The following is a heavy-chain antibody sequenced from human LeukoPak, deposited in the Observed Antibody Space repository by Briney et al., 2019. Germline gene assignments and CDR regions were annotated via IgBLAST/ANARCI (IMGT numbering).Heavy chain of an antibody. CDR1: GFTFSSYA. J-gene: IGHJ5*02. Sequence: TGGSLRLSCAASGFTFSSYAMSWVRQAPGKGLEWIGSIYHGGSTYYNPSLKSRVTISVDTSKNQFSLKLSSLTAADTAVYYCARVIYCSGGSCYDGAWFDPWGQGTLVTVSS. CDR2: IYHGGST. CDR3: ARVIYCSGGSCYDGAWFDP. D-gene: IGHD2-15*01. V-gene: IGHV4-38-2*01.